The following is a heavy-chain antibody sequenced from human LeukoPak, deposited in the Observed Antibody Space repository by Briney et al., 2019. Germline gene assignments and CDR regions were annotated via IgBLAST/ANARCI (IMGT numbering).Heavy chain of an antibody. CDR3: AKDGTSKPGVVAYYDSSGDAFDI. Sequence: GGSLRLSCAASGFTFSSYAMSWVRQAPGKGLEWVSAISGSGGSTYYADSVKGRFTISRDNSKNTLYLQMNSLRAEDTAVYYCAKDGTSKPGVVAYYDSSGDAFDIWGQGTMVTVSS. V-gene: IGHV3-23*01. D-gene: IGHD3-22*01. CDR1: GFTFSSYA. CDR2: ISGSGGST. J-gene: IGHJ3*02.